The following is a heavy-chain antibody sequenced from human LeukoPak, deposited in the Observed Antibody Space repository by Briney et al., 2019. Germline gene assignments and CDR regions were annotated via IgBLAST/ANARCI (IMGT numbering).Heavy chain of an antibody. V-gene: IGHV3-66*01. D-gene: IGHD3-16*02. CDR2: IYSGGST. J-gene: IGHJ4*02. CDR1: GFTLRSNY. Sequence: GGSLRLSCAASGFTLRSNYMSWVRQAPGKGLEWVSVIYSGGSTYYADSVKGRFTISRDNSKNTPYLQMNSLRAEDTAIYYCASGKEYDYVWGSYPLSSDYWGQGTLVTVSS. CDR3: ASGKEYDYVWGSYPLSSDY.